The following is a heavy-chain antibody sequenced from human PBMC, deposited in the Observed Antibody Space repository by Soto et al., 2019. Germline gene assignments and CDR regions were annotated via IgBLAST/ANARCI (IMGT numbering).Heavy chain of an antibody. D-gene: IGHD6-13*01. Sequence: PGGSLRLSCAASGFTFSSYWMHWVRQAPGKGLVWVSRINSDGSSTSYADSVKGRFTISRDNAKNTLYLQMNSLRAEDTAVYYCAREKGSPNWFDPWGQGPLVTGS. CDR1: GFTFSSYW. CDR2: INSDGSST. CDR3: AREKGSPNWFDP. J-gene: IGHJ5*02. V-gene: IGHV3-74*01.